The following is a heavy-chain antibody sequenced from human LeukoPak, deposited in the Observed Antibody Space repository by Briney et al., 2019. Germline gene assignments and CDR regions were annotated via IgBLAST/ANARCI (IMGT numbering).Heavy chain of an antibody. J-gene: IGHJ4*02. V-gene: IGHV1-18*01. CDR1: GYTFTSYG. CDR2: ISAYNGNT. D-gene: IGHD3-22*01. Sequence: ASVKVSCKASGYTFTSYGTSWVRQAPGQGLEWMGWISAYNGNTNYAQKLQGRVTMTTDTSTSTAYMELRSLRSDDTAVYYCARLGNYYDSSGYYSNDYWGQGTLVTVSS. CDR3: ARLGNYYDSSGYYSNDY.